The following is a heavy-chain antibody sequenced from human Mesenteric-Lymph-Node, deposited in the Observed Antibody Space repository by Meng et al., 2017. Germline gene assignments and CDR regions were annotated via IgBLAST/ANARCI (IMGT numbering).Heavy chain of an antibody. CDR2: IYYSGST. CDR3: ARDRKHYGERGWFDP. CDR1: GGSISSINW. J-gene: IGHJ5*02. Sequence: QVQLQESGPGLVKPSETLSLTCAVSGGSISSINWWTWVRQPSGKGLEWIGYIYYSGSTYSNASLKSRVTISIDRSKNQFSLKLSSVTAADTAVYYCARDRKHYGERGWFDPWGQGTLVTVSS. V-gene: IGHV4-4*02. D-gene: IGHD4-17*01.